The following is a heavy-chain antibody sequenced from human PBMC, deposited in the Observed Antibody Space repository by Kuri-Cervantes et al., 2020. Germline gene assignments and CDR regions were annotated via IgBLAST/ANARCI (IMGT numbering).Heavy chain of an antibody. CDR3: ARRNSSPDAFDI. Sequence: GESLKISCAASGFTFSDYYMSWIRQAPGKGLEWVSYISSSGSTIYYADSVKGRFTIPRDNAKNSLYLQMNSLRAEDTAVYYCARRNSSPDAFDIWGQGTMVTVSS. D-gene: IGHD6-19*01. V-gene: IGHV3-11*04. CDR2: ISSSGSTI. CDR1: GFTFSDYY. J-gene: IGHJ3*02.